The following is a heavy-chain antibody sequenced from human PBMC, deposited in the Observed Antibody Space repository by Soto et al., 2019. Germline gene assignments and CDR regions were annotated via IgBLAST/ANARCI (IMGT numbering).Heavy chain of an antibody. D-gene: IGHD5-12*01. CDR1: GFSLSTSEVG. Sequence: QITLKESGPTLVKPTQPLTLTCTFSGFSLSTSEVGVGWIRQPPGKALEWLALIYWDDVKRYRPSLENRLTITQDISKNQVVLTMTNMDPVATATYYCTHSRGGYNYAANWGQGTLVTVSS. CDR2: IYWDDVK. V-gene: IGHV2-5*02. J-gene: IGHJ4*02. CDR3: THSRGGYNYAAN.